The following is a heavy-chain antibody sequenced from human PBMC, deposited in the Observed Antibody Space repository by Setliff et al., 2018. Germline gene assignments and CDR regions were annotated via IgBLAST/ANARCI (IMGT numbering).Heavy chain of an antibody. CDR2: ISYEGSTK. Sequence: PGGSLRLSCAASGFTFSTSAMHWARQAPGKGLEWVTVISYEGSTKHYADSVKGRFTISRDNSKNTLYLQMNSLRAEDTAMYYCARDGASFFWSSGLRGGDYMDVWGKGTTVTVSS. J-gene: IGHJ6*03. CDR3: ARDGASFFWSSGLRGGDYMDV. D-gene: IGHD3-3*01. V-gene: IGHV3-30*01. CDR1: GFTFSTSA.